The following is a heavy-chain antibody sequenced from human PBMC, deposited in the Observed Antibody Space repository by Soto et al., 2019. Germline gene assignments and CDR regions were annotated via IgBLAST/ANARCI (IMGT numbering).Heavy chain of an antibody. Sequence: QVQLVESEGGVVQPGGSLTLSCAASRFTFSNYGMHWVRQAPGEGLEWVAVISYDGTNHYYADSVRGRFTLSRDNSKNTLYLHMDRLTSDDTAVYYCASDTKTGVVVPGAPKYWGQGTLVAVSS. D-gene: IGHD2-2*01. CDR2: ISYDGTNH. V-gene: IGHV3-30*03. J-gene: IGHJ4*02. CDR1: RFTFSNYG. CDR3: ASDTKTGVVVPGAPKY.